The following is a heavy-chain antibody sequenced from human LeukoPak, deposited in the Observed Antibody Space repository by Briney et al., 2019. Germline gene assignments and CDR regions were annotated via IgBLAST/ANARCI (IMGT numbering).Heavy chain of an antibody. Sequence: GSLRLSCAASEITFSTYSMNWVRQAPGKGLQWVSSISGSSSYIYYADSVKGRFTISRDNAKNSLFLQMNSLRAEDTAVYYCARNPDCGGDCYSRYYYMDVWGKGTTVTVSS. J-gene: IGHJ6*03. D-gene: IGHD2-21*01. CDR2: ISGSSSYI. CDR3: ARNPDCGGDCYSRYYYMDV. V-gene: IGHV3-21*01. CDR1: EITFSTYS.